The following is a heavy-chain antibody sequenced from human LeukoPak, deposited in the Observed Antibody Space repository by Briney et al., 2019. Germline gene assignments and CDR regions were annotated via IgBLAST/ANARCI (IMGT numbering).Heavy chain of an antibody. J-gene: IGHJ4*02. CDR1: GGSFSGYF. CDR2: INHSGST. V-gene: IGHV4-34*01. Sequence: SETLSLTCAVYGGSFSGYFWSWIRQPPGKGLEWIGEINHSGSTNYNPSLKSRVTISIDTSKNQFSLKLSSVTAADTAVYYCASGPATASDYWGQGTLVTVSS. D-gene: IGHD2-21*02. CDR3: ASGPATASDY.